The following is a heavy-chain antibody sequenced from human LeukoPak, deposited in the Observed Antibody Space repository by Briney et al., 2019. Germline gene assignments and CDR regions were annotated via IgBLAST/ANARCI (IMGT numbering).Heavy chain of an antibody. D-gene: IGHD3-3*01. CDR3: AKDFGYGFWSGYYGSYGMDV. J-gene: IGHJ6*02. CDR2: ISGSGGST. CDR1: GFTFSSYA. V-gene: IGHV3-23*01. Sequence: GASLRLSCAASGFTFSSYAMSWVRQAPGKGLEWVSAISGSGGSTYYADSVKGRFTISRDNSKNTLYLQMNSLRAEDTAVYYCAKDFGYGFWSGYYGSYGMDVWGQGTTVTVSS.